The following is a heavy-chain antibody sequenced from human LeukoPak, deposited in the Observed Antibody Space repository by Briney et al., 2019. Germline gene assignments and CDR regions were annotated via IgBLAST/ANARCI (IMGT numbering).Heavy chain of an antibody. V-gene: IGHV4-39*01. CDR1: GGSISSSSYY. Sequence: PSETLSLTCTVSGGSISSSSYYWGWIRQPPGKGLEWIGSIYYSGSTYYNPSLKSRVTISVDTSKNQFSLKLSSVTAADTAVYYCARGLDSSGYYPWYYYYYMDVWGKGTTVTVSS. CDR3: ARGLDSSGYYPWYYYYYMDV. D-gene: IGHD3-22*01. CDR2: IYYSGST. J-gene: IGHJ6*03.